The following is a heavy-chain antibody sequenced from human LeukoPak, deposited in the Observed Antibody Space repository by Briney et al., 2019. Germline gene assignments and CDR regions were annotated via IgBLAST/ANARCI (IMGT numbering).Heavy chain of an antibody. CDR2: IKQDGSEK. CDR1: GFTFSSYW. Sequence: GGSLRLSCAASGFTFSSYWMSWVRQAPGKGLEWVANIKQDGSEKFYVDSVKGRFTISRDNAKNSVYLQLNSLRAEDTAVYYCARDLRKVEATKDYWGQGTLVTVSS. D-gene: IGHD1-1*01. CDR3: ARDLRKVEATKDY. J-gene: IGHJ4*02. V-gene: IGHV3-7*01.